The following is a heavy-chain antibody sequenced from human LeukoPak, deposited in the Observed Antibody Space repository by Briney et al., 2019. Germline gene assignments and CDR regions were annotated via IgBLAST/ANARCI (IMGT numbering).Heavy chain of an antibody. Sequence: SETLSLTCPVSGGSISSYYWSWIRQPPGKGLEWIGYIYYSGSTNYNPSLKSRVTILVDTSKNQFSLKLSSVTAADTAVYYCARGGYGVPSYWGQGTLVTVSS. J-gene: IGHJ4*02. V-gene: IGHV4-59*01. CDR2: IYYSGST. CDR1: GGSISSYY. D-gene: IGHD4-17*01. CDR3: ARGGYGVPSY.